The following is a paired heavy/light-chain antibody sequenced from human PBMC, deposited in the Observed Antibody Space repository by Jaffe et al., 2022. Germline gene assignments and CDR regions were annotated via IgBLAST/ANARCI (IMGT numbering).Heavy chain of an antibody. CDR3: ASWVVADDAFDI. CDR1: GFKVRNNY. V-gene: IGHV3-66*02. J-gene: IGHJ3*02. Sequence: QLVESGGGLVQPGGSLRLTCAVSGFKVRNNYMNWVRQAPGKGLEWVSVIYSDGRTEYLDSVKGRFTISRDTVKNTFYLQMNSLRPEDTAVYFCASWVVADDAFDIWGQGTLVTVSS. CDR2: IYSDGRT. D-gene: IGHD2-15*01.
Light chain of an antibody. Sequence: IQLTQSPSFLSASVGDKVTITCRASQGIRNYLAWYQQKPGKAPKLLIYGASTLQSGVPSRYSGSGSGTEFILTINTLQPEDFTTYYCQQFDSYPLTFGGGTKVEIK. J-gene: IGKJ4*01. V-gene: IGKV1-9*01. CDR3: QQFDSYPLT. CDR2: GAS. CDR1: QGIRNY.